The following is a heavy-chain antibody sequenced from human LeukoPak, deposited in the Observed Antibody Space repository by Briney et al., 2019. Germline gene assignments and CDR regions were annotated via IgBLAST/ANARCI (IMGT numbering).Heavy chain of an antibody. D-gene: IGHD2-2*01. J-gene: IGHJ6*02. CDR3: ARDVRWVPAAMPHYYYYGMDV. Sequence: PSQTLSLTCTVSGGSISSGGYYWSWIRQHPGKGLEWIGYIYYSGSTYYNPSLKSRVTISVDTSKNQFSLKLSSVTAADTAVYYCARDVRWVPAAMPHYYYYGMDVWGQGTTVTVSS. CDR2: IYYSGST. CDR1: GGSISSGGYY. V-gene: IGHV4-31*03.